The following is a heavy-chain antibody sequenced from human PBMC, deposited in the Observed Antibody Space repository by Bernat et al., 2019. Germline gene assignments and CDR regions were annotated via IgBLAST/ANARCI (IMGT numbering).Heavy chain of an antibody. CDR1: GYTFTSYA. V-gene: IGHV1-3*01. J-gene: IGHJ6*02. CDR3: ARLPHARRYYYYGMDV. Sequence: QVQLVQSGAEVKKPGASVKVSCKASGYTFTSYAMHWVRQAPGQRLEWMGWINADNGNTKYSQKFQGRVTITRDTSASTAYMELSSLRSEDTAVYYCARLPHARRYYYYGMDVWGQGTTVTVSS. CDR2: INADNGNT.